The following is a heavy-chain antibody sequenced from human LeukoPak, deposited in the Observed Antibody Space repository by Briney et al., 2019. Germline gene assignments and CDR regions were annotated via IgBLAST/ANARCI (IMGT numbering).Heavy chain of an antibody. CDR2: IIPIFGTA. V-gene: IGHV1-69*13. CDR3: ARDNRQVWFAFDI. D-gene: IGHD5-18*01. Sequence: SVKVSCKASGGTFSSYAISWVRQAPGQGLEWMGGIIPIFGTANYAQKFQGRVTITADESTSTPYMELSSLRAEDTGVYYCARDNRQVWFAFDIWGQGTMVTVSS. CDR1: GGTFSSYA. J-gene: IGHJ3*02.